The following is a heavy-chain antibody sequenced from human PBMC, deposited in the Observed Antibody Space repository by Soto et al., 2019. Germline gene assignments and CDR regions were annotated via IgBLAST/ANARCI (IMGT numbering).Heavy chain of an antibody. J-gene: IGHJ6*03. V-gene: IGHV4-34*01. Sequence: SETLSLTCAVYGGPFSGYYWSWIREPPGKGLEWIGEIKHSGSTNYNPSLKSRVTISVDTSKNQFSLKLSSVTAADTAVYYCARGTRAVPAAMTVTLQRRPNYYYYYMDVWGKGTTVT. CDR2: IKHSGST. CDR3: ARGTRAVPAAMTVTLQRRPNYYYYYMDV. CDR1: GGPFSGYY. D-gene: IGHD2-2*01.